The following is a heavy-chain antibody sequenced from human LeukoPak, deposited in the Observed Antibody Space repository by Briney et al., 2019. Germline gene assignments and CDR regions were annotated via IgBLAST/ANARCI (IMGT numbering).Heavy chain of an antibody. CDR1: GGSFSGYY. CDR2: INHSGST. J-gene: IGHJ5*02. CDR3: ARVIGDNNWFDP. D-gene: IGHD3-10*01. Sequence: SETLSLTCAVYGGSFSGYYWSWIRQPPGKGLEWIGEINHSGSTNYNPSLKSRVTISVDTSKNQFSLKLSSVTAADTAVYYCARVIGDNNWFDPWGQGTLVTVSS. V-gene: IGHV4-34*01.